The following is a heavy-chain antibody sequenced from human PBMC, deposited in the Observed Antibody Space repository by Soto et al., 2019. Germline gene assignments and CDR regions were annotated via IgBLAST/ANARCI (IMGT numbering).Heavy chain of an antibody. CDR3: TRSLSFVASGRDWFDP. J-gene: IGHJ5*02. CDR1: GFTFGDFA. D-gene: IGHD2-15*01. V-gene: IGHV3-49*03. Sequence: EVQLVESGGGLVQPGRSLRLSCTPSGFTFGDFAMSWFRRAPGKGREWIAFITSGLYGATTTYAASVKDRFTISRDDSKSIAYLQMNSLKTEDTAMYYCTRSLSFVASGRDWFDPWGQGTLVTVSS. CDR2: ITSGLYGATT.